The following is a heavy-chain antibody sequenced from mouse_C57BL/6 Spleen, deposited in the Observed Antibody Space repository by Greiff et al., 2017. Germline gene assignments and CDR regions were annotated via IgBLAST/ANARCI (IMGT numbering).Heavy chain of an antibody. V-gene: IGHV1-76*01. Sequence: QVQLKQSGAELVRPGASVKLSCKASGYTFTDYYINWVKQRPGQGLEWIARIYPGSGNTYYNEKFKGKATLTAEKSSSTAYMQLSSLTSEDSAVYFCARSGYDYDGYYYAMDYWGQGTSVTVSS. CDR1: GYTFTDYY. J-gene: IGHJ4*01. CDR2: IYPGSGNT. D-gene: IGHD2-4*01. CDR3: ARSGYDYDGYYYAMDY.